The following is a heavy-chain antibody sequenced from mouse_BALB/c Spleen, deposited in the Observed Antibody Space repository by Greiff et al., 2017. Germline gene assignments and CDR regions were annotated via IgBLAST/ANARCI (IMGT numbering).Heavy chain of an antibody. CDR2: IWSGGST. Sequence: QVQLQQSGPGLVQPSQSLYITCTVSGFSLTSYGVHWVRQSPGKGLDWLGVIWSGGSTDYNAAFISRLSISKDHSQSQVFFKMNSLQANDTAIYYCARRGAVVALDYWGQGTSVTVSS. V-gene: IGHV2-2*02. J-gene: IGHJ4*01. D-gene: IGHD1-1*01. CDR1: GFSLTSYG. CDR3: ARRGAVVALDY.